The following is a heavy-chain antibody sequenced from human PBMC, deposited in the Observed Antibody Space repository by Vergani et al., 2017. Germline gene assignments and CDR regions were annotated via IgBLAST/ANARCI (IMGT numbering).Heavy chain of an antibody. D-gene: IGHD6-19*01. J-gene: IGHJ5*02. Sequence: QVQLVQSGAEVKKPGSSVKVSCKASGGTFSSYAISWVRQAPGQGLEWMGGIIPIFGTANYAQKFQGRVTITADKSTSTAYMELSSLRSADMAVYYCARSSGWYQPVGWFDPWGQGTLVTVSS. CDR1: GGTFSSYA. CDR3: ARSSGWYQPVGWFDP. CDR2: IIPIFGTA. V-gene: IGHV1-69*06.